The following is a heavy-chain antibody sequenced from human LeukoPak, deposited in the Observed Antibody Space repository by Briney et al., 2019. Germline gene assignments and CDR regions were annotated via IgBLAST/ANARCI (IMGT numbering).Heavy chain of an antibody. CDR1: GFTFSSYG. D-gene: IGHD2-2*01. CDR2: ISHDGTVR. CDR3: AKEGSQYASSWFDH. J-gene: IGHJ5*02. Sequence: GRSLRLSCAGSGFTFSSYGMPWVRQAPGMGPEWVSVISHDGTVRHYADSVKGRFTISRDSSTNRLYLQMDSLRTEDTAVYYCAKEGSQYASSWFDHWGQGTLVTVSS. V-gene: IGHV3-30*18.